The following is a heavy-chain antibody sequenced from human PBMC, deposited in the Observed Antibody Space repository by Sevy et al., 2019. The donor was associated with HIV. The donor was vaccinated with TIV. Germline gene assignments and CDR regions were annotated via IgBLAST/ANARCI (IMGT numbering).Heavy chain of an antibody. J-gene: IGHJ5*02. V-gene: IGHV4-39*01. CDR2: IHYSGST. CDR3: ARVSWYSSGWLWFDN. D-gene: IGHD6-25*01. CDR1: GGSISTNSYY. Sequence: SETLSLTCTVSGGSISTNSYYWGWIRQPPGKGLAWIATIHYSGSTYYNPSLKSRVTISVATSKDQFSLKLTSVTAADTSVYYCARVSWYSSGWLWFDNWGQGTLVTVSS.